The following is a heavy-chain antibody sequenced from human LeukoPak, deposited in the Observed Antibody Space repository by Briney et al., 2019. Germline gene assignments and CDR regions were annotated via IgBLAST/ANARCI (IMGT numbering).Heavy chain of an antibody. Sequence: SETLSLTCSVSDYISSYYWGWIRQTPGKGLEWIGYVYFRGGATYNPSIKGRVTISEDTSKNRVYLKLNSVTAADTAIYYCARHSHGADRYRHSLDSWGQGILVGVCS. CDR1: DYISSYY. D-gene: IGHD2-21*01. J-gene: IGHJ4*02. V-gene: IGHV4-59*08. CDR2: VYFRGGA. CDR3: ARHSHGADRYRHSLDS.